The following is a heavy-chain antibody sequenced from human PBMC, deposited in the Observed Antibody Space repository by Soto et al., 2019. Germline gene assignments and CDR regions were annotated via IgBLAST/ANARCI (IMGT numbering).Heavy chain of an antibody. CDR3: ARDLGSCSSTSCRPFDY. CDR2: IYHSGST. J-gene: IGHJ4*02. Sequence: QVQLRESGPGLVKTSGTLSLTCAVSGGSISTITWWSWVRQPPGKGPQWIGEIYHSGSTNYNPSLKSRVTISVDKSKNQFSLELSSVTAADTAVYYCARDLGSCSSTSCRPFDYWGQGTLVTVSS. V-gene: IGHV4-4*02. D-gene: IGHD2-2*03. CDR1: GGSISTITW.